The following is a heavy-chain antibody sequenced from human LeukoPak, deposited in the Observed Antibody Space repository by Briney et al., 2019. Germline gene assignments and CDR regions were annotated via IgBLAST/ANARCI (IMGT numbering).Heavy chain of an antibody. CDR3: ARGNNYRNRLPGDY. CDR2: VSPNNGNT. V-gene: IGHV1-8*03. J-gene: IGHJ4*02. D-gene: IGHD5-24*01. CDR1: GYNFATYD. Sequence: GASVTVSFKASGYNFATYDIYWVRQATGQGLEWLGWVSPNNGNTGYAQKFQDRLIISSDISRSTAYLQLSSLTTEDTAVFFCARGNNYRNRLPGDYWGQGTLVTVSS.